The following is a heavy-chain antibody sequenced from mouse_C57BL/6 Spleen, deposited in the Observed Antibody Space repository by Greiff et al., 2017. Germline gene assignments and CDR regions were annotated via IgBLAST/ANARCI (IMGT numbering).Heavy chain of an antibody. Sequence: EVQLQQSGPELVKPGASVKISCKASGYTFTDYYMNWVKQSHGKSLEWIGDINPNNGGTSYNQKFKGKATLTVDKSSSTASMELRSLTSEDSAVYYCARSRGGWYFDVWGTGTTVTVSS. D-gene: IGHD1-1*02. J-gene: IGHJ1*03. CDR1: GYTFTDYY. CDR3: ARSRGGWYFDV. V-gene: IGHV1-26*01. CDR2: INPNNGGT.